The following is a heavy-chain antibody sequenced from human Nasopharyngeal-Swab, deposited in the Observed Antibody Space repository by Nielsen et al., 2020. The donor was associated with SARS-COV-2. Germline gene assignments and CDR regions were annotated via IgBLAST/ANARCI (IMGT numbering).Heavy chain of an antibody. V-gene: IGHV3-49*04. CDR2: IRSKAYGGTT. J-gene: IGHJ4*02. D-gene: IGHD4-17*01. Sequence: GESLKISCTASGFTFGDYAMSWVRQAPGKGLEWVGFIRSKAYGGTTEYAASVKGRFTISRDDSKSIAYLQMNSLKTEDTAVYYCTRDVKPHGDPRDYWGQGTLVTVSS. CDR1: GFTFGDYA. CDR3: TRDVKPHGDPRDY.